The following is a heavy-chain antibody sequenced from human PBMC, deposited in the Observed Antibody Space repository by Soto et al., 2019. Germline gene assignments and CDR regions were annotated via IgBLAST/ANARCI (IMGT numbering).Heavy chain of an antibody. J-gene: IGHJ5*02. Sequence: ASVKVSCKASGYTFTSYSITWVRQAPGQGLEWMGWISTYNGNTKYAQKLQGRVTMTTDTSTTTAYMELRSLRSDDTAVYYCARDLPYCSGGSCYSGGSSNWFDPWGRG. CDR3: ARDLPYCSGGSCYSGGSSNWFDP. CDR1: GYTFTSYS. V-gene: IGHV1-18*01. D-gene: IGHD2-15*01. CDR2: ISTYNGNT.